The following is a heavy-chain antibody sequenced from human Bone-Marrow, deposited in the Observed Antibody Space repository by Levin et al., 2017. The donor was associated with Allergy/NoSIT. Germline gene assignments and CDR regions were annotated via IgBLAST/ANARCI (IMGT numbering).Heavy chain of an antibody. V-gene: IGHV2-5*02. CDR2: IYWDDDK. CDR1: GFSLNTNAVG. D-gene: IGHD4-23*01. CDR3: AHTADYAGSGRWYFDL. Sequence: KSGPTLVKPTQTLTLTCTCSGFSLNTNAVGVGWIRQPPGQALEWLALIYWDDDKSYSPSLKSRLTITRDTSKNQVVLTMTNMDPVDTATYYCAHTADYAGSGRWYFDLWGRGALVTVSS. J-gene: IGHJ2*01.